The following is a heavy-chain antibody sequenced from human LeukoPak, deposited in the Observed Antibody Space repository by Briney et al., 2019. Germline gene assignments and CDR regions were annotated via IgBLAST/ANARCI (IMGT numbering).Heavy chain of an antibody. CDR1: GGSISSYY. CDR2: IYYSGST. Sequence: SETLSLTCTVSGGSISSYYWSWIRQPPGKGLEWIGYIYYSGSTNYNPSLKSRVTISVDTSKNQFSLKLSSVTAADTAVYYCARVGDGYNSGYWGQGTLVTVSS. V-gene: IGHV4-59*01. CDR3: ARVGDGYNSGY. J-gene: IGHJ4*02. D-gene: IGHD5-24*01.